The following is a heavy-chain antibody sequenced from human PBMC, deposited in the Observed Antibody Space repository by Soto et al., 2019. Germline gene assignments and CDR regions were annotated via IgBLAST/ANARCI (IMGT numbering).Heavy chain of an antibody. CDR2: IYYSGST. V-gene: IGHV4-30-4*01. CDR1: GGSISSGDYY. CDR3: ASSSGYYSWFDP. J-gene: IGHJ5*02. D-gene: IGHD3-22*01. Sequence: SETLSLTCTVSGGSISSGDYYWSWIRQPPGKGLEWIGYIYYSGSTYYNPSLKSRVTISVDTSKNQFSLKLSSVTAADTAVYYCASSSGYYSWFDPWGQGALVTVSS.